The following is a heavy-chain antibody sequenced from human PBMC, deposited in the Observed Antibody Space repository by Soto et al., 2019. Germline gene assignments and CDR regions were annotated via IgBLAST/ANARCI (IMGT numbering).Heavy chain of an antibody. CDR2: IYYNGFT. V-gene: IGHV4-39*01. Sequence: KPSETLSLTCTVSGDSISSNSFYWGWIRQTPGKGLEWIGSIYYNGFTYYNPSLKSRLTISVDTSKNQFSLKLSSVTAADTTVYYCARSYDFWSAPGHFDTWGQGILVTVSS. CDR3: ARSYDFWSAPGHFDT. D-gene: IGHD3-3*01. J-gene: IGHJ5*02. CDR1: GDSISSNSFY.